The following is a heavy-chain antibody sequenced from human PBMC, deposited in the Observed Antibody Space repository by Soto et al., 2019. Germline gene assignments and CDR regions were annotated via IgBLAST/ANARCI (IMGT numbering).Heavy chain of an antibody. CDR3: AREGNLGRWLQPLDF. J-gene: IGHJ4*02. CDR1: GGSISSGGYS. D-gene: IGHD5-12*01. V-gene: IGHV4-30-2*01. Sequence: PSETLSLTCAVSGGSISSGGYSWSWIRQPPGKGLEWIGYIYHSGSTYYNPSLKSRVTMSLDTSKNQFSLRLISVTAADTAKYFCAREGNLGRWLQPLDFWGQGTLVTVSS. CDR2: IYHSGST.